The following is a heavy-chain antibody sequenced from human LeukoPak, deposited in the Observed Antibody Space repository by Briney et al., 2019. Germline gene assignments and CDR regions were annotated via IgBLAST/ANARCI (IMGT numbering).Heavy chain of an antibody. D-gene: IGHD6-19*01. CDR3: AKVPSSGWYFLDY. V-gene: IGHV3-23*01. J-gene: IGHJ4*02. Sequence: GGSLRLSCAASGFTFSSYAMSWVRQAPGKGLEWVSAISGTGGSTYYADPVKGRFTISRDNSKNTLYLQMNSLRAEDTAVYYCAKVPSSGWYFLDYWGQGTLVTVSS. CDR2: ISGTGGST. CDR1: GFTFSSYA.